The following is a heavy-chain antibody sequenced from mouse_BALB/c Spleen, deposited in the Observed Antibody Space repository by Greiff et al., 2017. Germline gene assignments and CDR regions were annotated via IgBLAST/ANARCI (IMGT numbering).Heavy chain of an antibody. D-gene: IGHD2-14*01. CDR3: ARSPYYRYDRSPFAY. CDR2: ISYSGST. V-gene: IGHV3-2*02. CDR1: GYSITSDYA. J-gene: IGHJ3*01. Sequence: EVQLQESGPGLVKPSQSLSLTCTVTGYSITSDYAWNWIRQFPGNKLEWMGYISYSGSTSYNPSLKSRISITRDTSKNQFFLQLNSVTTEDTATYYCARSPYYRYDRSPFAYWGQGTLVTVSA.